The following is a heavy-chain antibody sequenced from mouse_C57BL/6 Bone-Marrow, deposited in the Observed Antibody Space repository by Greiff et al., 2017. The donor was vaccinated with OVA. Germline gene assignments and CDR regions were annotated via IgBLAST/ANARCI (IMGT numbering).Heavy chain of an antibody. D-gene: IGHD2-3*01. CDR1: GFTFSDYG. Sequence: EVQLQQSGGGLVKPGGSLKLSCAASGFTFSDYGMHWVRQAPEKGLEWVAYISSGSSTIYYADTVKGRFTISRDNAKNTLFLQMTSLRSEDTDMYYCARGGYYPAWFAYWGQGTLVTVSA. V-gene: IGHV5-17*01. J-gene: IGHJ3*01. CDR2: ISSGSSTI. CDR3: ARGGYYPAWFAY.